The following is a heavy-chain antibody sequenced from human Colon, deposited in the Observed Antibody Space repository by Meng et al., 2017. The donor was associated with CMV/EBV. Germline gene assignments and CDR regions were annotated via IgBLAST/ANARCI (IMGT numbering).Heavy chain of an antibody. CDR1: GYTFTANH. D-gene: IGHD6-13*01. V-gene: IGHV1-2*02. Sequence: QVQPVPSGTEGKKPGGSVKGSCKTSGYTFTANHLHWVRQAPGQGLEWMGWIYPQDGGTYFAQKFQDRVTLTRDTSITTAYMELSGLTSDDTAIYYCVRESWYFDFWGEGTLVTVSS. J-gene: IGHJ4*02. CDR3: VRESWYFDF. CDR2: IYPQDGGT.